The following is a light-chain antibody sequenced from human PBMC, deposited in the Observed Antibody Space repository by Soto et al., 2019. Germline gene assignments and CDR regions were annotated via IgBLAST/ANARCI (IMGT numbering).Light chain of an antibody. V-gene: IGKV2-29*03. CDR1: QSLLHSDGKTY. CDR2: EVS. J-gene: IGKJ1*01. Sequence: ILMTQTPLSLSIIPGQTASISRKSSQSLLHSDGKTYVYWYVQKAGQAPQPLIYEVSNRFSGAAERISGSGSRTDFTLKISRVEADDVGIYYCMQAIDIPWTFGQGTKVDIK. CDR3: MQAIDIPWT.